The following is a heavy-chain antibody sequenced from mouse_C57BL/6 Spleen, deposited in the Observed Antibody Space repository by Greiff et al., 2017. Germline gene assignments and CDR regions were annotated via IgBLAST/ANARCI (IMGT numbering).Heavy chain of an antibody. CDR3: AIGDYYGLDY. D-gene: IGHD1-1*01. V-gene: IGHV2-2*01. J-gene: IGHJ2*01. Sequence: VQLQQSGPGLVQPSQSLSITCTVSGFSLTSYGVHWVRQSPGKGLEWLGVLWSGGSTDYNAAFISRLSISKDNSKSQVFFKMNSLQADDTAIYYCAIGDYYGLDYWGQGTTLTVSS. CDR2: LWSGGST. CDR1: GFSLTSYG.